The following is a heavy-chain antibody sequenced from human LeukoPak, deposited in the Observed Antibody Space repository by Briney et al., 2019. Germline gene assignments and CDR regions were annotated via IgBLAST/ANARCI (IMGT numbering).Heavy chain of an antibody. Sequence: PGGSLRLSCAASGFTFSSYGMHWVRQAPGKGLEWVAVISYDGSNKYYADSVKGRFTISRDNSKNTLYLQMNSLRAEDTAVYYCARDNSGGYADYWGQGTLVTVSS. CDR1: GFTFSSYG. J-gene: IGHJ4*02. D-gene: IGHD6-19*01. V-gene: IGHV3-30*03. CDR2: ISYDGSNK. CDR3: ARDNSGGYADY.